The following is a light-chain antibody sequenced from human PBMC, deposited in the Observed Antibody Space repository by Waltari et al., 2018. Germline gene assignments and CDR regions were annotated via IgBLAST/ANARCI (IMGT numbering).Light chain of an antibody. J-gene: IGKJ4*01. V-gene: IGKV1-27*01. CDR1: QGISNF. CDR2: AAS. CDR3: QNYNSAPLA. Sequence: IQMTQSPSSLSASVGDRVTIPCRASQGISNFLAWYQQKPGKIPKLLIHAASTLRSGVPSRFSGSGSGTDFTLTVSSLQPEDVATYYCQNYNSAPLAFGGGTTVEIK.